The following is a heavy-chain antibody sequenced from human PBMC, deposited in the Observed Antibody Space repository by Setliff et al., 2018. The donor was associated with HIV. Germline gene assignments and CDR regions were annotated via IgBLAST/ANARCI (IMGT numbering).Heavy chain of an antibody. CDR3: TLTSRLDGYFDP. CDR1: GDSISSDDYY. Sequence: SETLSLTCTVSGDSISSDDYYWTWIRQPPGKDPEWIGYIYYSGSTYYKPSLKSRGTISVDTSKNQFYLKLNSVTAADSAVYYCTLTSRLDGYFDPWGQGTLVTVSS. J-gene: IGHJ5*02. CDR2: IYYSGST. V-gene: IGHV4-30-4*02. D-gene: IGHD5-12*01.